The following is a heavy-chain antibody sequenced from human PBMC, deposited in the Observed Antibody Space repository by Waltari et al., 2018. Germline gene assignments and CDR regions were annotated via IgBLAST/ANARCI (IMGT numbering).Heavy chain of an antibody. CDR2: IHHSGRT. Sequence: QVQLQESGPGLVKPSGTLSLTCAVSGASISSNYWWRWGRQSPGKGLEWIGQIHHSGRTYSTPSLKSRITISVDKSKNQFSLNLSSVNDADTAVYYCAADRGNGLYFDYWGQGTLVTVSS. CDR1: GASISSNYW. D-gene: IGHD2-15*01. V-gene: IGHV4-4*02. CDR3: AADRGNGLYFDY. J-gene: IGHJ4*02.